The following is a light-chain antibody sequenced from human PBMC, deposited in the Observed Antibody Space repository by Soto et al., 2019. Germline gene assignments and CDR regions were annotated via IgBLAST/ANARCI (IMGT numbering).Light chain of an antibody. CDR1: TSDVGGYNY. J-gene: IGLJ2*01. CDR2: DVS. V-gene: IGLV2-14*03. CDR3: SSYTSSDTLI. Sequence: QSALTQPASVSGSPGQSITISCTGTTSDVGGYNYVSWHQQHPGRAPKVVIYDVSIRPSGVSGRFSGSKSGNTASLTISGLQAEDEADYYCSSYTSSDTLIFGGGTKLTVL.